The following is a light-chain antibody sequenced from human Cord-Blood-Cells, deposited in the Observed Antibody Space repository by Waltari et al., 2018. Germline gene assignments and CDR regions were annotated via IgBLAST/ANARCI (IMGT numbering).Light chain of an antibody. CDR3: QQYGSSPLT. CDR2: GAS. J-gene: IGKJ4*01. CDR1: QSVSSSY. V-gene: IGKV3-20*01. Sequence: EIVLTQSPGSLSLSPGERATLSCRASQSVSSSYLAWYQQKPGQAPRLLLYGASSRATGIPDRFSGSGSGTDFTLTISRLEPEDCAVYYWQQYGSSPLTFGGGTKVEIK.